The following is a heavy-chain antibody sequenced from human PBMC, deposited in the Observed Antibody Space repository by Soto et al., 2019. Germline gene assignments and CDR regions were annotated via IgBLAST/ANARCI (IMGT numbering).Heavy chain of an antibody. CDR1: GGTFSSYA. CDR2: IIPIFGTA. Sequence: SVKVSCKASGGTFSSYAISWVRQAPGQGLEWMGGIIPIFGTANYAQKFQGRVTITADESTSTAYMELSSLRSEDTAVYYCVVGIYCSGGSCYELDYWGQGTLVTVSS. D-gene: IGHD2-15*01. J-gene: IGHJ4*02. V-gene: IGHV1-69*13. CDR3: VVGIYCSGGSCYELDY.